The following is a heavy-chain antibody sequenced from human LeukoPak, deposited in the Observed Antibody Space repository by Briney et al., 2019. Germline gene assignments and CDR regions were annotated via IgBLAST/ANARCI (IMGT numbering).Heavy chain of an antibody. D-gene: IGHD5-18*01. CDR2: VYYSGTT. J-gene: IGHJ4*02. CDR1: GDSISSSSYF. V-gene: IGHV4-39*01. Sequence: SETLSLTCTVPGDSISSSSYFWGWIRQPPGKGLEWIGNVYYSGTTYYNPSLKSRVTISVDTSKNQFSLRLNSVTAADTAVYYCASVDTATLHFNFWGQGTLVTVSS. CDR3: ASVDTATLHFNF.